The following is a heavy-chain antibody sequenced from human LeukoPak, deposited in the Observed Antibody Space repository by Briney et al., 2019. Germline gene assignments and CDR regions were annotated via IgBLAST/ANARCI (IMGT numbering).Heavy chain of an antibody. CDR2: INPNSGGT. V-gene: IGHV1-2*02. CDR3: AREATMVRGVKLGY. D-gene: IGHD3-10*01. Sequence: ASVNVSCKASGYTFTVYYMHWVRQAPGQGLEWMGWINPNSGGTNYAQKFQGRVTMTRDTSISTAYMELSRLKSDDTAVYYCAREATMVRGVKLGYWGQGTLVTVSS. CDR1: GYTFTVYY. J-gene: IGHJ4*02.